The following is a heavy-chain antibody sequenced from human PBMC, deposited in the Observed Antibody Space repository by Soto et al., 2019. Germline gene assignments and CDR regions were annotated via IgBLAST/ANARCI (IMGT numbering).Heavy chain of an antibody. CDR2: ISYDGSNK. CDR3: AKLIVATTPFDY. J-gene: IGHJ4*02. V-gene: IGHV3-30*18. Sequence: QVQLVESGGGVVQPGRSLRLSCAASGFTFSSYGMHWVRQAPGKGLEWVAVISYDGSNKYYADSVKGRFTISRDNSKNTLYLQMNSLRAEDTALYYCAKLIVATTPFDYWGQGTLVTVSS. D-gene: IGHD5-12*01. CDR1: GFTFSSYG.